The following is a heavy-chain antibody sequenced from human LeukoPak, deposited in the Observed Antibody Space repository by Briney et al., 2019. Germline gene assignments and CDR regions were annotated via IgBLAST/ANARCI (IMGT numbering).Heavy chain of an antibody. J-gene: IGHJ6*02. CDR2: IKQDGSEK. Sequence: GGSLRLSCAASGFTFSSYWMSWVRQAPGKGLEWVANIKQDGSEKYYVDSVKGRFTISRDNAKNSLYLQMNSLRAEDTAVYYCARGNRWFGEFYMDVWGQGTTVTVSS. CDR3: ARGNRWFGEFYMDV. CDR1: GFTFSSYW. V-gene: IGHV3-7*01. D-gene: IGHD3-10*01.